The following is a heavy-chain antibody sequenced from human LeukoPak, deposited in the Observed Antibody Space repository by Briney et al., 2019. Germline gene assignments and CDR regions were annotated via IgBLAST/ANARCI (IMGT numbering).Heavy chain of an antibody. V-gene: IGHV3-53*01. D-gene: IGHD4-17*01. CDR1: GFTVSSNY. CDR2: IYSGGST. J-gene: IGHJ4*02. Sequence: GGSLRLSCAASGFTVSSNYMSRVRQAPGKGLEWVSVIYSGGSTYYADSVKGRFTISRDNSKNTLYLQMNSLRAEDTAVYYCARGDYGEGYFDYWGQGTLVTVSS. CDR3: ARGDYGEGYFDY.